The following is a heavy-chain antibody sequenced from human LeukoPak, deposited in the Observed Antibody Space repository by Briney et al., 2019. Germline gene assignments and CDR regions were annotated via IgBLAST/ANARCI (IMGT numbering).Heavy chain of an antibody. CDR3: TTAGPSGSYYEIVNY. J-gene: IGHJ4*02. Sequence: GGALGLSCAAPGFTFRNAWMSWVRQAPGKGLGWVGRVKSKTDGGTTDYAAPVKGRFTISRDDSKNTLYLQMNGLKTDDTAVYYCTTAGPSGSYYEIVNYWGQGTLVTVSS. V-gene: IGHV3-15*01. D-gene: IGHD1-26*01. CDR1: GFTFRNAW. CDR2: VKSKTDGGTT.